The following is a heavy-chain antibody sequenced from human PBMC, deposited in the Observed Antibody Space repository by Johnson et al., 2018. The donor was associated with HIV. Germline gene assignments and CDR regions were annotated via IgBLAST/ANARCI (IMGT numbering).Heavy chain of an antibody. Sequence: QMQLVESGGGVVQPGGSLRLSCAASGFTFSNYDIHWVRQAPGKGLEWVSAISGSGGSTYYADSVKGRFTISRDNSKNTLYLQMNSLRPEDTAAYYCATIAAHGAAFDIWGQGTVVTVSS. D-gene: IGHD6-25*01. CDR2: ISGSGGST. CDR3: ATIAAHGAAFDI. J-gene: IGHJ3*02. V-gene: IGHV3-NL1*01. CDR1: GFTFSNYD.